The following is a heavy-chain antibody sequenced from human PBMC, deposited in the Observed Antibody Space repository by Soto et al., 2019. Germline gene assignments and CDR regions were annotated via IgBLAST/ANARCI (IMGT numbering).Heavy chain of an antibody. V-gene: IGHV4-31*03. Sequence: SETLSLTCTVSGGSIISGDYYWSWIRQHPGKGLEYIGYIYYSESIYYNPSLKSRLTLSVDTSKNQFSLKLSSVTAADTAVYYCAREVNGVGFDPWGQGTLVTVSS. D-gene: IGHD2-8*01. CDR3: AREVNGVGFDP. CDR2: IYYSESI. J-gene: IGHJ5*02. CDR1: GGSIISGDYY.